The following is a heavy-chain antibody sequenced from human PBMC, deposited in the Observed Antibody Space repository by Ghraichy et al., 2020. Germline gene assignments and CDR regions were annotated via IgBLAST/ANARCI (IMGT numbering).Heavy chain of an antibody. J-gene: IGHJ4*02. Sequence: SETLSLTCTVSGGSVSSGSYYWSWIRQPPGKGLEWIGYIYYSGSTNYNPSLKSRVTISVDTSKNQFSLKLSSVTAADTAVYYCASQSYSMIGGLGNIDYWSQGTLVTVSS. D-gene: IGHD3-22*01. V-gene: IGHV4-61*01. CDR1: GGSVSSGSYY. CDR3: ASQSYSMIGGLGNIDY. CDR2: IYYSGST.